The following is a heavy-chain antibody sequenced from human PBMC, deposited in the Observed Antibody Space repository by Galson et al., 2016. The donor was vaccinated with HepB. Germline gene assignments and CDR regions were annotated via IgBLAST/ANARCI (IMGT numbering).Heavy chain of an antibody. CDR2: INPSSSST. CDR1: GFTFSSYS. Sequence: LRLSCAASGFTFSSYSMNWVRQAPGKGLEWVSYINPSSSSTHYADSVKGRFIISRDNAKNSLYLQMDSLRDEDTAVYYCARPLYYYSSGYHQYFQYWGQGTLVTASS. CDR3: ARPLYYYSSGYHQYFQY. V-gene: IGHV3-48*02. D-gene: IGHD3-22*01. J-gene: IGHJ1*01.